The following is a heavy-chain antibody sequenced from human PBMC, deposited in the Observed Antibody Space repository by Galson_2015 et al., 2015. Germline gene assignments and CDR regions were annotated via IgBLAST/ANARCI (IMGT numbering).Heavy chain of an antibody. Sequence: SVKVSCKASGYTFTTYSMHWVRQAPGQGLEWMGRVNPSGSDTTYAQKFQGRVTVTIDTSTSKVYMELSSLRAEDTAVYYCARERTQTGWAYFDYWGQGTLVTVSS. J-gene: IGHJ4*02. D-gene: IGHD6-19*01. CDR1: GYTFTTYS. CDR3: ARERTQTGWAYFDY. V-gene: IGHV1-46*01. CDR2: VNPSGSDT.